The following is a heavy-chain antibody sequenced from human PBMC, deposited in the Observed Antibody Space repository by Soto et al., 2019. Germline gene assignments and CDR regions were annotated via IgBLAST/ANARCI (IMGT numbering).Heavy chain of an antibody. CDR2: ISYDGSNK. Sequence: PGGSLRLSCAASGFTFSSYGMHWVRQAPGKGLEWVAVISYDGSNKYYADSVKGRFTISRDNSKNTLYLQMNSLRAEDTAVYYCAKDESPTGATPPFLDYCGQGTLVTVSS. CDR1: GFTFSSYG. CDR3: AKDESPTGATPPFLDY. D-gene: IGHD1-7*01. V-gene: IGHV3-30*18. J-gene: IGHJ4*02.